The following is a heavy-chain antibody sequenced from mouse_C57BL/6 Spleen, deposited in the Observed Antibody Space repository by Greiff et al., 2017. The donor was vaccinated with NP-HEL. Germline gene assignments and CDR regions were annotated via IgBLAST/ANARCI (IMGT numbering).Heavy chain of an antibody. CDR3: AGYYYGSSWFAY. CDR1: GYTFTSYW. CDR2: IDPSDSYT. D-gene: IGHD1-1*01. J-gene: IGHJ3*01. V-gene: IGHV1-50*01. Sequence: LQPGAELVKPGASVKLSCKASGYTFTSYWMQWVKQRPGQGLEWIGEIDPSDSYTNYTQKFKGKATLTVDTSSSTAYMQLSSLTSEDSAVYYCAGYYYGSSWFAYWGQGTLVTVSA.